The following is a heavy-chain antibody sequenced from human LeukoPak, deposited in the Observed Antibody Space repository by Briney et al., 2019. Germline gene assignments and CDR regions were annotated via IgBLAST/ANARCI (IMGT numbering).Heavy chain of an antibody. CDR1: GFSLTASGVG. Sequence: SGPTLVNPTQTLTLTCTVSGFSLTASGVGVGWIRQPPGKALEWLSTIYWNDDKRYSPSLMTRLTITKDSSKNQVVLTMTNIHPVDTATYYCVHRAPKHTVVPWFFDSWGQGTLVTVSS. CDR2: IYWNDDK. CDR3: VHRAPKHTVVPWFFDS. V-gene: IGHV2-5*01. D-gene: IGHD2-21*01. J-gene: IGHJ4*02.